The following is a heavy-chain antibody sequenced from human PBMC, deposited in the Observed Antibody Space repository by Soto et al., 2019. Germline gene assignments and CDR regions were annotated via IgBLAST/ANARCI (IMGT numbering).Heavy chain of an antibody. J-gene: IGHJ5*02. CDR2: IYTGGST. D-gene: IGHD4-17*01. CDR1: GFTVSSDY. V-gene: IGHV3-53*01. Sequence: GGSLRLSFAASGFTVSSDYMSWVRQAPGKGLEWASVIYTGGSTYYADSVKGRFTFSRDNSKNTLYLQMNSLRAEDTAVYYCARAYGGNPALFDPWGQGTLVTVPQ. CDR3: ARAYGGNPALFDP.